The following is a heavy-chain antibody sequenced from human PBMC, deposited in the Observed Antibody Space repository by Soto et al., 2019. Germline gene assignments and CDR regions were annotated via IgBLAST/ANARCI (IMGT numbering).Heavy chain of an antibody. D-gene: IGHD1-26*01. Sequence: EEELVESGGGLVKPGGSLRLSCAVSGFTFSNAWMNWVRQAPGKGLEWVGRIKSKTDGGTTEYPAPAKGRFTISRDDSKNTLYLQMTSLKIEDTAVYFCSTDRRLVGGTTANQYYYGMDVWGQGTTVTVSS. CDR3: STDRRLVGGTTANQYYYGMDV. V-gene: IGHV3-15*07. J-gene: IGHJ6*02. CDR2: IKSKTDGGTT. CDR1: GFTFSNAW.